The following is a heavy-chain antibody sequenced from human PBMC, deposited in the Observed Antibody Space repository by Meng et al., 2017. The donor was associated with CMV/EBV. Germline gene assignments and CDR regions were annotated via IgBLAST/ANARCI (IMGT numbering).Heavy chain of an antibody. CDR3: AEVMTTVTTPLGY. CDR2: ISSSSSYI. J-gene: IGHJ4*02. CDR1: GFTFSSYS. Sequence: GESLKISCAASGFTFSSYSMNWVRQAPGKGLEWVSSISSSSSYIYYADSVKGRFTISRDNAKNSLYLQMNSLRAEDTAVYYCAEVMTTVTTPLGYWGQGTLVTVSS. D-gene: IGHD4-11*01. V-gene: IGHV3-21*01.